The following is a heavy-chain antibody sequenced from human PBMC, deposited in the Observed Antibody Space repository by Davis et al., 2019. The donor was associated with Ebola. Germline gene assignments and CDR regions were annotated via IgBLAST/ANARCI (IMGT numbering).Heavy chain of an antibody. CDR1: GFTFSSYW. Sequence: GGSLRLSCAASGFTFSSYWMSWVRQAPGKGLEWVGFIRSKAYGGTTEYAASVKGRFTISRDDSKSIAYLQMNSLKTEDTAVYYCTRGTGVTMADYYYGMDVWGQGTTVTVSS. D-gene: IGHD3-10*01. J-gene: IGHJ6*02. CDR3: TRGTGVTMADYYYGMDV. CDR2: IRSKAYGGTT. V-gene: IGHV3-49*04.